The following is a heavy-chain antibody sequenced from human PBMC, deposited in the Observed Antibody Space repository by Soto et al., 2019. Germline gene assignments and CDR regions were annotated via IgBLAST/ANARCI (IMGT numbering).Heavy chain of an antibody. V-gene: IGHV3-66*01. CDR1: GFTVSRNY. CDR3: VLSDWNYGVDY. D-gene: IGHD1-7*01. J-gene: IGHJ4*02. CDR2: IYSGGST. Sequence: PGGSLRLSCAASGFTVSRNYMSWVRQAPGKGLEWVSVIYSGGSTYYADSVKGRFTISRDNSKNTLYLQMNSLRAEDTAVYYCVLSDWNYGVDYWGQGTLVTVSS.